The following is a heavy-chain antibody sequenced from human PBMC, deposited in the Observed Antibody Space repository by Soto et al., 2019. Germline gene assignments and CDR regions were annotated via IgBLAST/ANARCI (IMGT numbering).Heavy chain of an antibody. CDR2: IYYSGST. Sequence: SETLSLTCTVSGGSISSSSYYLGWIRQPPGKGLEWIGSIYYSGSTYYNPSLKSRVTISVDTSKNQFSLKLSSVTAADTAVYYCARHSREYYDFWRCDYAFDYWGQGTLVTVSS. CDR1: GGSISSSSYY. J-gene: IGHJ4*02. CDR3: ARHSREYYDFWRCDYAFDY. D-gene: IGHD3-3*01. V-gene: IGHV4-39*01.